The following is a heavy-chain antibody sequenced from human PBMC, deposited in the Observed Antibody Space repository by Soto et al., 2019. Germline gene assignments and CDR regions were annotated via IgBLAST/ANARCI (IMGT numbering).Heavy chain of an antibody. V-gene: IGHV3-30-3*01. CDR2: ILYEGSNK. J-gene: IGHJ4*02. CDR3: ARDYYGSGSRPYFDY. D-gene: IGHD3-10*01. Sequence: PGGSLRLSCAASGFSFSSYTMHWVRQAPGKGLEWVAVILYEGSNKYYADSVKGRFTISRDNSKNTLYLQMNSLRAEDTAVYYCARDYYGSGSRPYFDYWGQGTPVTVSS. CDR1: GFSFSSYT.